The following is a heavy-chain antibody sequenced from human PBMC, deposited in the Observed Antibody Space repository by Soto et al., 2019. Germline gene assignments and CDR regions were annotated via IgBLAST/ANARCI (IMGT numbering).Heavy chain of an antibody. D-gene: IGHD3-9*01. Sequence: SETLSLTGTVSGGSISSYYWSWIRQPPGKGLEWIGYIYYSGSTNYNPSLKSRVTISVDTSKNQFSLRLSSVTAADTAVYYCARFYILTGYSHYYYGMDVWGQGTTVTVSS. CDR1: GGSISSYY. CDR3: ARFYILTGYSHYYYGMDV. CDR2: IYYSGST. J-gene: IGHJ6*02. V-gene: IGHV4-59*01.